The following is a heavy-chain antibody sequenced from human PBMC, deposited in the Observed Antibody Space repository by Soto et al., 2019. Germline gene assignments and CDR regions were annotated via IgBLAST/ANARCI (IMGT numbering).Heavy chain of an antibody. CDR2: ISYDGSNK. CDR3: ARDPTAMATYYFDY. Sequence: VQLVESGGGVVQPGRSLRLSCAASGFTFSSYAMHWVRQAPGKGLEWVAVISYDGSNKYYADSVKGRFTISRDNSKNTLYLQMNSLRAEDTAVYYCARDPTAMATYYFDYWGQGTLVTVSS. V-gene: IGHV3-30-3*01. J-gene: IGHJ4*02. D-gene: IGHD5-18*01. CDR1: GFTFSSYA.